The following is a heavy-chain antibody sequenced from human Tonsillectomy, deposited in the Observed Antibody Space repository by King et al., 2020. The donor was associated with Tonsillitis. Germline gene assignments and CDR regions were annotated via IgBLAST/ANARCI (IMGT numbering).Heavy chain of an antibody. Sequence: VQLVESGAEVKKPGASVKVSCKASGYTFTSYGISWVRQAPGQGLEWMGWISAYNGNTNYAQKLQGRVTMTTDTSTSTAYMELRSLRSDDTAVYYCARVDIRGYSDGIPNYYYYGMDVWGQGTTVTVSS. CDR1: GYTFTSYG. CDR2: ISAYNGNT. CDR3: ARVDIRGYSDGIPNYYYYGMDV. J-gene: IGHJ6*02. V-gene: IGHV1-18*04. D-gene: IGHD5-18*01.